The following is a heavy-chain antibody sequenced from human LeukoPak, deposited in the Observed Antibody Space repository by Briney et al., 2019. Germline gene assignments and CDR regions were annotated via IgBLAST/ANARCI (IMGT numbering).Heavy chain of an antibody. J-gene: IGHJ4*02. V-gene: IGHV1-8*03. CDR2: MNLKSGYT. D-gene: IGHD1-26*01. CDR1: GYTFTTYD. Sequence: ASVKVSCKASGYTFTTYDINWVRQASGQGLEWMGWMNLKSGYTGYAQKFQGRVTITRDTSTSTVYMELSSLRSEDTAVYYCARVAGSIDYWGQGTLVTVSS. CDR3: ARVAGSIDY.